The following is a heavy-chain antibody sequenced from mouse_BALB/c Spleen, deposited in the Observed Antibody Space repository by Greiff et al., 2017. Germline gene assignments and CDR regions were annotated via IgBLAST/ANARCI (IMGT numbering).Heavy chain of an antibody. CDR1: GFNIKDTY. CDR2: IDPANGNT. CDR3: ARDTTVGGPAY. D-gene: IGHD1-1*01. V-gene: IGHV14-3*02. Sequence: EVQLQQSGAELVKPGASVKLSCTASGFNIKDTYMHWVKQRPEQGLEWIGRIDPANGNTKYDPKFQGKATITADTSSNTAYLQLSSLTSEDTAVYYCARDTTVGGPAYWGQGTLVTVSA. J-gene: IGHJ3*01.